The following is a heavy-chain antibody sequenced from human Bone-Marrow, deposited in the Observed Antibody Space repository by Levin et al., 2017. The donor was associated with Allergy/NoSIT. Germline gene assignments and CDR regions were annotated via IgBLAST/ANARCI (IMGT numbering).Heavy chain of an antibody. CDR3: ARCIAYGTGWCNCFDP. D-gene: IGHD6-19*01. Sequence: GESLKISCAASGFTVTTYGMSWVRQAPGKGLEWVSSITDRGTAHYKDSVRGRFTISRDNSKNTLFLQMNSLRAADTAIYYCARCIAYGTGWCNCFDPWGQGTLVTVPS. CDR1: GFTVTTYG. J-gene: IGHJ5*02. V-gene: IGHV3-23*01. CDR2: ITDRGTA.